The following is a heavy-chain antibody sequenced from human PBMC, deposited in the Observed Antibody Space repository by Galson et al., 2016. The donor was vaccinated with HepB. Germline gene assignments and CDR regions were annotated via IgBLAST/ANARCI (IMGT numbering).Heavy chain of an antibody. V-gene: IGHV3-33*03. CDR3: AKWAYYGAGRTGGGMDV. CDR1: GFTFRSYG. D-gene: IGHD3-10*01. Sequence: SLRLSCAASGFTFRSYGMHWVRQAPGKGLEWVARIWYDGSNKFYAYSVKGRFTSSRDKSNNRLYLQMNSLRAEDTAVYYCAKWAYYGAGRTGGGMDVWGQGTTVTVSS. J-gene: IGHJ6*02. CDR2: IWYDGSNK.